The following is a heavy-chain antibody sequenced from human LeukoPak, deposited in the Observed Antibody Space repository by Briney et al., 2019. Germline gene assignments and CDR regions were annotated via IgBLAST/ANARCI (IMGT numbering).Heavy chain of an antibody. Sequence: GGSLRLSCAASGFTFNSYLMNWVRQAPGKGLVWVSRIDGYGTTTSYEDSVQGRFSISRDNAKNTLYLQMNSLRAEDTAVYYCARDSGADRRYFDLWGRGTLVTVSS. CDR3: ARDSGADRRYFDL. D-gene: IGHD7-27*01. CDR2: IDGYGTTT. J-gene: IGHJ2*01. CDR1: GFTFNSYL. V-gene: IGHV3-74*01.